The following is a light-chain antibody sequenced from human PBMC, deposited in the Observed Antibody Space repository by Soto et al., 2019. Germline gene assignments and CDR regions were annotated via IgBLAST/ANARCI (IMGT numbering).Light chain of an antibody. J-gene: IGLJ1*01. CDR2: EVN. V-gene: IGLV2-8*01. CDR1: SNDVGAYNY. CDR3: SSFAVSNSFV. Sequence: QSVLTQPPSASGSPGQSVTISCTGTSNDVGAYNYVSWYQQHPGKAPKVMIYEVNKRPSGVPDRFSGSKSGNTASLTVSGLQAEEEADYYCSSFAVSNSFVFGTGTKVPAL.